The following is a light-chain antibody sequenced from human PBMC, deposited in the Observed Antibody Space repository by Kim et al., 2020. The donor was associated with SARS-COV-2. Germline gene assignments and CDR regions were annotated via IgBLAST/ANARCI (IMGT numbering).Light chain of an antibody. J-gene: IGKJ4*01. V-gene: IGKV3-11*01. Sequence: SPGERATLSCRARQSVSSYLVWYQQKRGQAPRLLIYDAFHRATGIPARFSGSGSGTDFTLTISSLEPEDFAVYYCQQRSNRPPTFGGGTKVDIK. CDR2: DAF. CDR3: QQRSNRPPT. CDR1: QSVSSY.